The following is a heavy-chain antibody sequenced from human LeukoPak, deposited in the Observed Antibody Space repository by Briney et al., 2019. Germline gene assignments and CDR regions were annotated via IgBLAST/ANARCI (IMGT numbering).Heavy chain of an antibody. CDR2: IDPKSGGT. Sequence: ASVKVSCKASGNTFTGYYIHWVRQAPGQGLEWMGGIDPKSGGTNYAQKFQGRVTMTRQTSISSAYMEVSRPRSGDAAVYYCARRPQYRRGGACFDWGGGALVTVSS. D-gene: IGHD2-21*02. V-gene: IGHV1-2*02. J-gene: IGHJ4*02. CDR3: ARRPQYRRGGACFD. CDR1: GNTFTGYY.